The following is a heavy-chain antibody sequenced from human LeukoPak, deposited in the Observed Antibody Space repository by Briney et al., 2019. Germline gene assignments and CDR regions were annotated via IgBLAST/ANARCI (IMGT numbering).Heavy chain of an antibody. CDR3: AKGSGLLRFLDY. D-gene: IGHD3-3*01. CDR1: GFTFSSYG. Sequence: GGSLRLSCAASGFTFSSYGIHWVRQAPGKGLEWVAVISCDGSNKYYADSVKGRFTISRDNSKNTLYLQMNSLRAEDTAVYYCAKGSGLLRFLDYWGQGTLVTVSS. CDR2: ISCDGSNK. J-gene: IGHJ4*02. V-gene: IGHV3-30*18.